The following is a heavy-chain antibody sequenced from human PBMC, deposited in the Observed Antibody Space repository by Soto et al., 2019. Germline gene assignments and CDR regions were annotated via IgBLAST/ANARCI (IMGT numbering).Heavy chain of an antibody. CDR2: MYNTGST. CDR3: ARERPDGARLDP. CDR1: GGSISSYY. D-gene: IGHD6-6*01. J-gene: IGHJ5*02. Sequence: SETLSLTCTVSGGSISSYYWSWIRQPPGKGLEWIGYMYNTGSTFYNPSLKSRVTISVDTSKNQFSLKLSSVPAADTAVYYCARERPDGARLDPWGQGTLVTVSS. V-gene: IGHV4-4*08.